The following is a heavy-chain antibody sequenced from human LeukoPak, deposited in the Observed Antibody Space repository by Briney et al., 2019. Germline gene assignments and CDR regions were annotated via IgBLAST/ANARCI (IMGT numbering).Heavy chain of an antibody. J-gene: IGHJ6*03. CDR3: ARVGSGDGYNFDYYYYMDV. CDR2: IYTSGST. CDR1: GGSISSSSYY. Sequence: KPSGTLSLTCTVSGGSISSSSYYWSWIRQPAGKGLEWIGRIYTSGSTNYNPSLKSRVTMSVDTSKNQFSLKLSSVTAADTAVYYCARVGSGDGYNFDYYYYMDVWGKGTTVTISS. D-gene: IGHD5-24*01. V-gene: IGHV4-61*02.